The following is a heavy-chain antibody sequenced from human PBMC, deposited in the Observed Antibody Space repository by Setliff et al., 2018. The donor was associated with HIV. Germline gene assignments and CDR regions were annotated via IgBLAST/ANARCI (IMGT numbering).Heavy chain of an antibody. D-gene: IGHD5-12*01. CDR3: AGRDGYNRYYFDF. Sequence: SETLSLTCAVFGGSLSGYHWNWIRQPPGKGLEWIGEINHSGNTEYNPSLKSRVTILVDTSKNQFSLKVTSVTAADTAVYYCAGRDGYNRYYFDFWGQGTLVTVSS. V-gene: IGHV4-34*01. CDR1: GGSLSGYH. CDR2: INHSGNT. J-gene: IGHJ4*02.